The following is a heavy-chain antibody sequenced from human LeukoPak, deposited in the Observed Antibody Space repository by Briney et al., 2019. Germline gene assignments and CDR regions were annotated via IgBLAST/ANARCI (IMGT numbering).Heavy chain of an antibody. V-gene: IGHV4-34*01. CDR3: ARGHSSSWYHYYYGMDV. CDR1: GGSFSGYY. J-gene: IGHJ6*02. Sequence: SETLSLTCADYGGSFSGYYWSWIRQPPGKGLEWIGEINHSGSTNYNPSLKSRVTISVDTSKNQFSLKLSSVTAADTAVYYCARGHSSSWYHYYYGMDVWGQGTTVTVSS. CDR2: INHSGST. D-gene: IGHD6-13*01.